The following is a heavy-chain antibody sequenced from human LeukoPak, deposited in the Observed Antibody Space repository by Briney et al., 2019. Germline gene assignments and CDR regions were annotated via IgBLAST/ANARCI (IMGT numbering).Heavy chain of an antibody. CDR3: ARAWRTYGVYYFDY. J-gene: IGHJ4*02. CDR1: GFTFSSYE. V-gene: IGHV3-48*03. Sequence: GGSLRLSCAASGFTFSSYEMNWVRQAPGKGLEWVSYISSSGSTIYYADSVKGRFTISRDNAKNSLYLQMNSLRAEDTAVYYCARAWRTYGVYYFDYWGQGTLVTVSS. D-gene: IGHD3-16*01. CDR2: ISSSGSTI.